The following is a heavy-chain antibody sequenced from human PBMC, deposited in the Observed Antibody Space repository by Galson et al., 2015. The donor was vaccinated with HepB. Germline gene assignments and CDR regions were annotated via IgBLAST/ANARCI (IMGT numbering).Heavy chain of an antibody. CDR1: GFIFSEYY. CDR3: ARKSFDSSNYYDY. CDR2: ISTSSTYT. J-gene: IGHJ4*01. V-gene: IGHV3-11*06. Sequence: SLRLSCAASGFIFSEYYMNWIRLTPGKGLEWISYISTSSTYTNYADSVKGRFTISRDNARNAVYLQMNGLRVDDTAVYFCARKSFDSSNYYDYWVRGILVPVSS. D-gene: IGHD3-22*01.